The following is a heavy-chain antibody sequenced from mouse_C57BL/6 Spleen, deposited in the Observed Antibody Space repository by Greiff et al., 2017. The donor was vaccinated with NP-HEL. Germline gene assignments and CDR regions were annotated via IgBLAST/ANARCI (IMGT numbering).Heavy chain of an antibody. CDR2: IDPETGGT. J-gene: IGHJ3*01. Sequence: QVQLQQSGAELVRPGASVTLSCKASGYTFTDYEMHWVKQTPVHGLEWIGAIDPETGGTAYNQKFKGKAILTVDKSSSTAYMELRSLTSEDSAVYYCTRNTWFAYWGQGTLVTVSA. V-gene: IGHV1-15*01. CDR1: GYTFTDYE. CDR3: TRNTWFAY.